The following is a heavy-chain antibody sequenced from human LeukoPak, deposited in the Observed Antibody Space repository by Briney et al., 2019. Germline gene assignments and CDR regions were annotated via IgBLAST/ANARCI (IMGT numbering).Heavy chain of an antibody. V-gene: IGHV1-18*01. J-gene: IGHJ4*02. D-gene: IGHD3-22*01. CDR1: GGTFSSYA. Sequence: ASVKVSCKASGGTFSSYAISWVRQAPGQGLEWMGWISAYNGNTNYAQKLQGRVTMTTDTSTSTAYMELRSLRSDDTAVYYCATTSNYYDSSGYYAPIDYWGQGTLVTVSS. CDR2: ISAYNGNT. CDR3: ATTSNYYDSSGYYAPIDY.